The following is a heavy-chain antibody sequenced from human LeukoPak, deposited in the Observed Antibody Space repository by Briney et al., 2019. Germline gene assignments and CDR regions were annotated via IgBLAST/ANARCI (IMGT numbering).Heavy chain of an antibody. CDR2: ISAYNGNT. D-gene: IGHD6-19*01. J-gene: IGHJ5*02. Sequence: ASVKVSCKASGYTFTSHGISWVRQAPGQGLEWMGWISAYNGNTNYAQKLQGRVTMTTDTSTSTAYMELRSLRSDDTAGYYCAKYGSGWYHFDPGGRGTLATVSS. CDR1: GYTFTSHG. CDR3: AKYGSGWYHFDP. V-gene: IGHV1-18*01.